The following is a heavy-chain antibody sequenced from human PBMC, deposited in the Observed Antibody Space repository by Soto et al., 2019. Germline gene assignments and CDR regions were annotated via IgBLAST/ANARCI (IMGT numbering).Heavy chain of an antibody. CDR3: ARDLGLVHCSSTSCSSV. J-gene: IGHJ6*02. D-gene: IGHD2-2*01. CDR2: ISYDGSNK. V-gene: IGHV3-30-3*01. CDR1: GFTFSSYA. Sequence: PGGSLRLSCAASGFTFSSYAMHWVRQAPGKGLEWVAVISYDGSNKYYADSVKGRFTISRDNSKNTLYLQMNSLRAEDTAVYYCARDLGLVHCSSTSCSSVWGQGTTVTVYS.